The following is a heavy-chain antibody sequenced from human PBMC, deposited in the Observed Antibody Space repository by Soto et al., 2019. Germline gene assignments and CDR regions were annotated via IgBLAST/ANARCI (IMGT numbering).Heavy chain of an antibody. CDR1: GFTFSSYG. CDR2: ISHDGSNK. Sequence: QVQLVESGGGVVQPGRSLRLSCAASGFTFSSYGMHWVRQAPGKGLEWVAVISHDGSNKYYADSVKGRFTISRDNSKNTVYLQINSLRAEDTAVYYCAKDNSGSALGYWSQGALVTVSS. D-gene: IGHD1-26*01. V-gene: IGHV3-30*18. CDR3: AKDNSGSALGY. J-gene: IGHJ4*02.